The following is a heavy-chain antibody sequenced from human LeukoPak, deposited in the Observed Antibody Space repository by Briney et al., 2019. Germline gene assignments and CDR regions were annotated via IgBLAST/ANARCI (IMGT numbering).Heavy chain of an antibody. J-gene: IGHJ5*02. V-gene: IGHV3-21*01. CDR1: GFTFSSYS. Sequence: GGSLRLSCAASGFTFSSYSMNWVRQAPGKGLEWVSSISSSSSYIYYADSVKGRFTISRDNAKNSLYLQMNSLRAEDTAVYYCARSPTTLYNWFDPWGQGTLVTVSS. CDR3: ARSPTTLYNWFDP. D-gene: IGHD4-11*01. CDR2: ISSSSSYI.